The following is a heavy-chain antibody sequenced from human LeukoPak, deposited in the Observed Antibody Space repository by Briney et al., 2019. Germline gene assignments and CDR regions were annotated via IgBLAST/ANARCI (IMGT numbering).Heavy chain of an antibody. CDR1: GFTFSSYA. CDR3: AKVAYDFWSGYLGHFDY. CDR2: ISGSGGST. J-gene: IGHJ4*02. D-gene: IGHD3-3*01. Sequence: GGSLRLSCAASGFTFSSYAMSWVRQAPGKGLEWVSAISGSGGSTYYADSVKGRFTIPRDNSKNTLYLQMNSLRAEDTAVYYCAKVAYDFWSGYLGHFDYWGQGTLVTVSS. V-gene: IGHV3-23*01.